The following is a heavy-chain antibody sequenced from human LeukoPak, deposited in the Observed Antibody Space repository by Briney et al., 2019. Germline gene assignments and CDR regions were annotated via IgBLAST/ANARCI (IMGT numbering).Heavy chain of an antibody. Sequence: GGSLRLSCAASGLTFNKAWMTWVRQAPGKGLEWVGRIKSITDRGTTDYAAPVKDRFIISRDDSKSTLYLQMNSLETEDTAVYYCTTQGNLNRRMIDWYFDLWGRGTLVTVSS. CDR3: TTQGNLNRRMIDWYFDL. J-gene: IGHJ2*01. D-gene: IGHD1-14*01. CDR1: GLTFNKAW. CDR2: IKSITDRGTT. V-gene: IGHV3-15*01.